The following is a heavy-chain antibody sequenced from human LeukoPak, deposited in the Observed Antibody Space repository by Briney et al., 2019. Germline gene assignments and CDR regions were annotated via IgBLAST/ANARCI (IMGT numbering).Heavy chain of an antibody. V-gene: IGHV1-46*01. Sequence: GSSVTVSCKASGGTFTSYAISWVRQAPGQGLEWMGIINPSGGSTSYAQKFQGRVTMTRDTSTSTVYMELRSLRSDDTAVYYCARDMGSGSYLGDWGQGTLVTVSS. D-gene: IGHD1-26*01. CDR2: INPSGGST. CDR3: ARDMGSGSYLGD. CDR1: GGTFTSYA. J-gene: IGHJ4*02.